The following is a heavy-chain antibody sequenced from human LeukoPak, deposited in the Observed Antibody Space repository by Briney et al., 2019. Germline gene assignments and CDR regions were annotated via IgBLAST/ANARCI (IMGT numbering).Heavy chain of an antibody. CDR3: ARSIGLTGGGVDV. CDR1: GFTFSDYN. Sequence: PGGFLRLSCAASGFTFSDYNMNWVRQAPGKGLEWVSYITNSGSTIHYADSVKGRFTISRDNAKNSLYLQMNSLRAEDTAVYYCARSIGLTGGGVDVWGQGTTVTV. CDR2: ITNSGSTI. J-gene: IGHJ6*02. D-gene: IGHD3-9*01. V-gene: IGHV3-11*01.